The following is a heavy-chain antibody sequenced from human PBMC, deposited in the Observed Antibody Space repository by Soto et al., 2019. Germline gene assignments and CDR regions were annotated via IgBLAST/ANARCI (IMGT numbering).Heavy chain of an antibody. D-gene: IGHD3-10*01. CDR2: ISYDGSSK. V-gene: IGHV3-30*18. J-gene: IGHJ4*02. Sequence: QVQLVESGGGVVQPGESLRLSCAGSGFTFSSYGMDWVRQAPGKGLEWVAVISYDGSSKYYVDSVKGRFTISRDNSKNTLYLQMNSLRAEDTAVYYCAKDRMGAGIRGYFDYWGQGMLVTVSS. CDR3: AKDRMGAGIRGYFDY. CDR1: GFTFSSYG.